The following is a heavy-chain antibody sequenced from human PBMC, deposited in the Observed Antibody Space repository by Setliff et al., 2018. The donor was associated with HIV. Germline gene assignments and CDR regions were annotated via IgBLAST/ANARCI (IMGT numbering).Heavy chain of an antibody. Sequence: ASVKVSCKASGYTFTDYYIHWVRQAPGQGPEWMGWIDTNNGNPTYAQGFTGRFVFSLDTSVSTAFLQISTLKAEDTAVYYCARLSPYGDYLLFQYWGQGTQVTVSS. D-gene: IGHD4-17*01. CDR3: ARLSPYGDYLLFQY. CDR1: GYTFTDYY. J-gene: IGHJ4*02. V-gene: IGHV7-4-1*02. CDR2: IDTNNGNP.